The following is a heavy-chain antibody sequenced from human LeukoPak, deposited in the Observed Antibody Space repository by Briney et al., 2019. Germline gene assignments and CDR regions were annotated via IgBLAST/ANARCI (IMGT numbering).Heavy chain of an antibody. J-gene: IGHJ4*02. CDR1: GFTFSSYS. CDR3: ARELPRTYCGSTSCPLDY. CDR2: ISSSSSYI. Sequence: GGSLRLSCAASGFTFSSYSMNWVRQAPGKGLEWVSSISSSSSYIYYADSVKGRFTISRDNAKNSLYLQMNSLRAEDTAVYYCARELPRTYCGSTSCPLDYWGQGTLVTVSS. V-gene: IGHV3-21*01. D-gene: IGHD2-2*01.